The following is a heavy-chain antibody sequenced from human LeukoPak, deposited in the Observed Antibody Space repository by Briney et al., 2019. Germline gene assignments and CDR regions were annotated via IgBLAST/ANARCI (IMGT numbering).Heavy chain of an antibody. Sequence: GGSLRLSCAASGFTFSTYWMTWVRQAPGKGLEWVSVIYSGGSTYYADSVKGRFTISRDNSKNTLYLQMNSLRAEDTAVYYCARAPGHWFDPWGQGTLVTVSS. CDR3: ARAPGHWFDP. J-gene: IGHJ5*02. V-gene: IGHV3-53*01. CDR1: GFTFSTYW. CDR2: IYSGGST.